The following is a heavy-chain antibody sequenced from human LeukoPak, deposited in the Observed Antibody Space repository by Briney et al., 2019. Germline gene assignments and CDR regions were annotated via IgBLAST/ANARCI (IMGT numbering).Heavy chain of an antibody. Sequence: ASVKVSCKVSGYTLTELSMHWVRQAPGKGLEWMGGFDPEDGETIYAQKFQGRVTMTEDTSTDTAYMELSSLRSEDTAVYYCATAGVNGDYYTVYFDYWGQGTLVTVSS. CDR3: ATAGVNGDYYTVYFDY. D-gene: IGHD4-17*01. V-gene: IGHV1-24*01. CDR2: FDPEDGET. J-gene: IGHJ4*02. CDR1: GYTLTELS.